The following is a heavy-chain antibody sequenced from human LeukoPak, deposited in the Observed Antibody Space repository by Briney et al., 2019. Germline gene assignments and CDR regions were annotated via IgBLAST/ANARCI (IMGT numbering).Heavy chain of an antibody. CDR3: ARYPVSYYYYMDV. J-gene: IGHJ6*03. CDR2: IFYSGNT. V-gene: IGHV4-59*01. Sequence: SETLSLTCTVSGGSISSYYWSWIRQPPGKGLEWIGYIFYSGNTNYNPSLKSRVTISVDTSKNQISLKLSSVTATDTAVYYCARYPVSYYYYMDVWGKGTTVTVSS. CDR1: GGSISSYY. D-gene: IGHD5/OR15-5a*01.